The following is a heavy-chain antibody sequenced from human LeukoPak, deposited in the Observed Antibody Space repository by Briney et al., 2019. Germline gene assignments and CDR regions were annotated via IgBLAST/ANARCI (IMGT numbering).Heavy chain of an antibody. CDR1: GFNFSDSR. V-gene: IGHV3-7*04. D-gene: IGHD2-21*01. CDR3: VRGDWYFES. CDR2: VNRDGTEK. Sequence: GSLRLSCVTSGFNFSDSRMTWVRQAPGKGLQWVANVNRDGTEKHFLDSVEGRFTISRDNAKKSLYPQMSSLRPQDTAVYFCVRGDWYFESWGQGTLVTVSS. J-gene: IGHJ4*02.